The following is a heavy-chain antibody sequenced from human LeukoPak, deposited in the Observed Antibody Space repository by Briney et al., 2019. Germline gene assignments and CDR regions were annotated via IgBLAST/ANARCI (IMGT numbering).Heavy chain of an antibody. CDR2: ISGSGGST. CDR3: AKDRDVVITHTLDY. J-gene: IGHJ4*02. CDR1: GFTFSSYA. D-gene: IGHD3-22*01. Sequence: PGGSLRLSCAASGFTFSSYAMSWVRQAPGKGLEWVSGISGSGGSTYYADSVKGRFTISRYNSKNTLSLQMNSLRAEDTAVYYCAKDRDVVITHTLDYWGQGTLVTVSS. V-gene: IGHV3-23*01.